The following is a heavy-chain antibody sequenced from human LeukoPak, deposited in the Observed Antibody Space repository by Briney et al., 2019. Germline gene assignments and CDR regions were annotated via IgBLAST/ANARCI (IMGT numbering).Heavy chain of an antibody. CDR2: IYYSGST. J-gene: IGHJ4*02. CDR3: ARLWIKWELLGY. CDR1: LGSIRSSSFY. Sequence: LETLCLSCTLSLGSIRSSSFYSGWICHPPGEGRGWIGGIYYSGSTYYHPSLKSRVTISVDTSKNQFSLKLSSVTAADTAVYYFARLWIKWELLGYWGQGTLVTVSS. V-gene: IGHV4-39*01. D-gene: IGHD1-26*01.